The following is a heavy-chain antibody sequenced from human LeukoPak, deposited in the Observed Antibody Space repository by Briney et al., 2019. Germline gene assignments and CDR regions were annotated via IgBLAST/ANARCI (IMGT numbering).Heavy chain of an antibody. CDR1: GGSISSSSYY. V-gene: IGHV4-61*01. CDR2: IYYSGST. Sequence: SETLSLTCTVSGGSISSSSYYWSWIRQPPGKGLEWIGYIYYSGSTNYNPSLKSRVTISVDTSKNQFSLKLSSVTAADTAVYYCASVKMDYGAYWGQGTLVTVSS. J-gene: IGHJ4*02. CDR3: ASVKMDYGAY. D-gene: IGHD4-17*01.